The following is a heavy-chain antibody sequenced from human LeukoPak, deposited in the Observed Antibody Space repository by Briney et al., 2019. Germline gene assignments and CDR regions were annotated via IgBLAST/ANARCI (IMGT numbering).Heavy chain of an antibody. CDR1: GFTFSSYV. J-gene: IGHJ4*02. D-gene: IGHD2/OR15-2a*01. CDR2: IPYDGSNK. CDR3: ASLYEEDY. V-gene: IGHV3-30-3*01. Sequence: QAGGSLRLSCAASGFTFSSYVMHWVRQAPGKGLEWVAVIPYDGSNKYYADSVKGRFTISRDNSKNTLYLQMNSLRAEDTAVYYCASLYEEDYWGQGTLVTVSS.